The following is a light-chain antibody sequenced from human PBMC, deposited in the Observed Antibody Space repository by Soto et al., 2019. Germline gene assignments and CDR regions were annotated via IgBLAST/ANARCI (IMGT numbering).Light chain of an antibody. J-gene: IGKJ1*01. CDR1: QSISSW. V-gene: IGKV1-5*01. CDR2: DAS. Sequence: DIPMTQSPSTLSASVGDRVTITCRASQSISSWLAWYQQKPGKAPKLLIYDASSLESGVPSRFSGSGSGTEFTLAISSLQPDDFATYYFQHYNSYSTFGQGTKVEIK. CDR3: QHYNSYST.